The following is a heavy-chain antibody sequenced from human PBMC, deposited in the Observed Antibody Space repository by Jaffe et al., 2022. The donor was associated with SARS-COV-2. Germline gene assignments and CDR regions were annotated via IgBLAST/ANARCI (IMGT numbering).Heavy chain of an antibody. CDR2: IDGVGSGS. CDR3: TSSPLLQKD. D-gene: IGHD1-1*01. V-gene: IGHV3-74*01. Sequence: EEQLVESGGGLIQPGGSLRLSCAASGFAFSIHWMNWVRQAPGKGLVWVSRIDGVGSGSSVSYADSVKGRFTISRDNARNTVYLQMNSLTAEDTAVYYCTSSPLLQKDWGQGTLVTVSS. CDR1: GFAFSIHW. J-gene: IGHJ4*02.